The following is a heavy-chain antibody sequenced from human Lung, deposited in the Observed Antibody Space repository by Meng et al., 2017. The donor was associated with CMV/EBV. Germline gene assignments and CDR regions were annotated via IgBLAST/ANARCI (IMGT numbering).Heavy chain of an antibody. Sequence: SVXVSXXASGGTFSSYAISWVRQAPGQGIEWMGGIIPIFGTANYAQKFQGRVTITTDEYTSTAYMELSSLRSEDTAVYYCARGKDIVVIPAAYTFDYWGQGTXVTVSS. V-gene: IGHV1-69*05. CDR3: ARGKDIVVIPAAYTFDY. D-gene: IGHD2-2*01. CDR2: IIPIFGTA. J-gene: IGHJ4*02. CDR1: GGTFSSYA.